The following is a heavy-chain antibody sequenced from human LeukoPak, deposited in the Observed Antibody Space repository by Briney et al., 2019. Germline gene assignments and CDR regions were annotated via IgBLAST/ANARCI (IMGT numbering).Heavy chain of an antibody. J-gene: IGHJ3*02. Sequence: SETLSLTCTVSGGSISSSSYYWGWIRQPPGKGLEWIGSIYYSGSTYYNPSLKSRVTISVDTSKNQFSLKLSSVTAADTAVYYCARPRRGKRFLEWLNAFDIWGQGTMVTVSS. D-gene: IGHD3-3*01. CDR1: GGSISSSSYY. CDR3: ARPRRGKRFLEWLNAFDI. V-gene: IGHV4-39*01. CDR2: IYYSGST.